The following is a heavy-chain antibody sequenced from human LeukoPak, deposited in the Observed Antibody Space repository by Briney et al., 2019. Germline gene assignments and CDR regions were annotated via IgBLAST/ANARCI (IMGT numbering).Heavy chain of an antibody. CDR2: ISGSGGST. CDR1: GFTFSSYG. J-gene: IGHJ4*02. CDR3: AKPYLSYYDSSGDY. V-gene: IGHV3-23*01. Sequence: GGTLRLSCVASGFTFSSYGMSWVRQAPGKGLEWVSAISGSGGSTYYADSVKGRFTISRDNSKNTLYLQMNSLRAEDTAVYYCAKPYLSYYDSSGDYWGQGTLVTVSS. D-gene: IGHD3-22*01.